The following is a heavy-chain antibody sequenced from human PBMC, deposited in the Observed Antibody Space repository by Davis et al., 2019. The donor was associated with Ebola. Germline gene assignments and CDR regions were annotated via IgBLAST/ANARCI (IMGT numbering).Heavy chain of an antibody. V-gene: IGHV3-33*01. J-gene: IGHJ6*02. Sequence: GESLKISCAASGFTFSSYGMHWVRQAPGKGLEWVAVIWYDGSNKYYADSVKGRFTISRDNSKNTLYLQMNSLRAEDTAVYYCARDGLRYPPALYYYGMDVWGQGTTVTVSS. CDR1: GFTFSSYG. CDR3: ARDGLRYPPALYYYGMDV. CDR2: IWYDGSNK. D-gene: IGHD3-9*01.